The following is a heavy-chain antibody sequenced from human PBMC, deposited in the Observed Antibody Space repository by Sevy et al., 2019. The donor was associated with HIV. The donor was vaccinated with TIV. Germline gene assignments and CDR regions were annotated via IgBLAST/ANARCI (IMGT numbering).Heavy chain of an antibody. J-gene: IGHJ4*02. CDR3: ARGKHISDYYGSFDY. D-gene: IGHD3-3*01. CDR1: GFAVSSNI. V-gene: IGHV3-53*01. CDR2: IYIGGST. Sequence: GGSLRLSCAASGFAVSSNIMSWVRQAPGKGLEWVSVIYIGGSTYYADSVKGRFTISRDNSKNTLYLQMNSLRAEDTAVYYCARGKHISDYYGSFDYWGQGTLVTVSS.